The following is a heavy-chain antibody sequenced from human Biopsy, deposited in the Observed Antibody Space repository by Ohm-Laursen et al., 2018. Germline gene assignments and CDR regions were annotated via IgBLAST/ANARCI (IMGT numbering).Heavy chain of an antibody. CDR2: VSVSGGNT. D-gene: IGHD1-26*01. J-gene: IGHJ4*02. V-gene: IGHV3-23*01. CDR3: AVVGEGY. CDR1: GFTFSSYG. Sequence: GSLRLSCAASGFTFSSYGMTWVRQAPGKGLEWVSSVSVSGGNTYYAASVKGRVTISRDDSKNTVYLQMNSLRAEDTAVYYCAVVGEGYWGQGPLVTVSS.